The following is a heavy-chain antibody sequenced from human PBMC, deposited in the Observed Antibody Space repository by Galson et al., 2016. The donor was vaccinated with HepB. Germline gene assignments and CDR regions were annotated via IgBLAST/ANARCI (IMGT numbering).Heavy chain of an antibody. CDR2: IYTGDKT. CDR1: GFSVSSHY. V-gene: IGHV3-53*01. D-gene: IGHD5-18*01. CDR3: AREGSGYTSVYNDALDR. Sequence: SLRLSCAASGFSVSSHYMTWVRQAPGRGLEWISVIYTGDKTIYVDSVEGRFTFSRDTSKNTLYLQMNSLSAEDTAVYFCAREGSGYTSVYNDALDRWGQGTMVTVSS. J-gene: IGHJ3*01.